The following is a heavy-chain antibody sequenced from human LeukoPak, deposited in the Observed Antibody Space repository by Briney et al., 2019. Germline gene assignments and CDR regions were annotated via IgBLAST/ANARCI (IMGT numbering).Heavy chain of an antibody. CDR3: ASMLLGGSGWYNY. V-gene: IGHV3-21*01. Sequence: GGSLRLSCAASGFTFSNYNXNXVXQAPGXGLEWVSSISSSSSYIYYADSVKGRFTISRDNAKNSLFLQMNSLRAEDTAVYYCASMLLGGSGWYNYWGQGTLVTVSS. D-gene: IGHD6-19*01. CDR2: ISSSSSYI. J-gene: IGHJ4*02. CDR1: GFTFSNYN.